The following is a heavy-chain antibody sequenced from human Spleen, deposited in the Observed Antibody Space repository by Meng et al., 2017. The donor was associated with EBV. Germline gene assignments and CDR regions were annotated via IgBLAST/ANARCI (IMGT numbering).Heavy chain of an antibody. CDR2: IYHSGST. CDR1: GGSISSGGYY. Sequence: QVELQEAGPGLVKPSQTLSLTCAVSGGSISSGGYYWSWIRQPPGKGLEWIGNIYHSGSTYYNPSLKSRVTISVDTSKNQFSLKLSSVTAADTAVYYRARDPNGDYAFDSWGQGTLVTVSS. D-gene: IGHD4-17*01. V-gene: IGHV4-30-4*01. CDR3: ARDPNGDYAFDS. J-gene: IGHJ4*02.